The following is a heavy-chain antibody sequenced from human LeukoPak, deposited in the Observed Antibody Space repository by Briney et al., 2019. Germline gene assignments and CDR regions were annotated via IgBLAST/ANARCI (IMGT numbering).Heavy chain of an antibody. CDR2: ISWNSGSI. CDR1: GFTFDDYA. Sequence: GRSLRLSCAASGFTFDDYAMHWVRQAPGKGLEWVSGISWNSGSIGYADSVKGRFTISRDNAKNSLYLQMNSLRADDTAVYYCARDRDSSGWYEGFDYWGQGTLVTVSS. CDR3: ARDRDSSGWYEGFDY. D-gene: IGHD6-19*01. J-gene: IGHJ4*02. V-gene: IGHV3-9*01.